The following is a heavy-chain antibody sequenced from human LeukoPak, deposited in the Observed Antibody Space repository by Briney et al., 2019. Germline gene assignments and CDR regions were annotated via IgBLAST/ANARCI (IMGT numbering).Heavy chain of an antibody. J-gene: IGHJ6*03. V-gene: IGHV4-38-2*01. CDR1: GYSISSGYY. CDR2: IYHSGRT. CDR3: ARAGSSGSSGWPRYYYYYRDV. Sequence: PSETLSLTCAVSGYSISSGYYWGWIRQPPGKRLEWIGSIYHSGRTYYNPSPKSRVTISVDTSKNQFSLKPSSVTAADTAVYYCARAGSSGSSGWPRYYYYYRDVWGKGTTVTVSS. D-gene: IGHD6-19*01.